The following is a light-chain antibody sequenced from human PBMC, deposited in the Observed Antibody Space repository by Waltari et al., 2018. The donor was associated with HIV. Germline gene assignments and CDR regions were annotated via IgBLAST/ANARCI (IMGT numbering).Light chain of an antibody. CDR2: DAS. V-gene: IGKV1-39*01. J-gene: IGKJ3*01. CDR3: QQTYSSPQT. Sequence: DIQMTQSPSSLSASVGDSVSITCRASQSVSNKVIWYQQKPGKAPKVLIYDASRLQSGVPSRFSGSGSGTDFTLTINSLQPDYFATYFCQQTYSSPQTFGPGTKVDIK. CDR1: QSVSNK.